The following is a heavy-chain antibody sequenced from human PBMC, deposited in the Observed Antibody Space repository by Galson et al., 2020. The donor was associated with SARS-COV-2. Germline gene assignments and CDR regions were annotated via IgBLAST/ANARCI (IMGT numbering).Heavy chain of an antibody. CDR2: IYYSGIT. D-gene: IGHD2-2*01. J-gene: IGHJ6*02. V-gene: IGHV4-39*07. CDR3: ARLTSAGVGNVDV. Sequence: SETLSLTCTVSGGSINKSSFYWGWIRQSPGRGLEWIGNIYYSGITYQNPSLKSRVTISVDTSKKQFSMQLTSVTAADTAVYYCARLTSAGVGNVDVWGQGTTVTVSS. CDR1: GGSINKSSFY.